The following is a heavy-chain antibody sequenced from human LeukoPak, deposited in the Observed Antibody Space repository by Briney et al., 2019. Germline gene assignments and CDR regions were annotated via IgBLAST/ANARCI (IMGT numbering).Heavy chain of an antibody. J-gene: IGHJ3*02. CDR2: INPNSGGT. CDR1: GYTFTGYY. CDR3: ARACYYDSSGNDAFGI. Sequence: GASVKVSCKASGYTFTGYYMHWVRQAPGQGLEWMGWINPNSGGTNYAQKFQGRVTMTRDTSISTAYMELSRLRSDDTAVYYCARACYYDSSGNDAFGIWGQGTMVTVSS. V-gene: IGHV1-2*02. D-gene: IGHD3-22*01.